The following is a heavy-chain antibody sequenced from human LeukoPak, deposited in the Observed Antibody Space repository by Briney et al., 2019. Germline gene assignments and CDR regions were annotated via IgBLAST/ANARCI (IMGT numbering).Heavy chain of an antibody. CDR2: IYSGGST. J-gene: IGHJ5*02. Sequence: GGSLRLSCAASGFTFSNAWMSWVRQAPGKGLEWVSVIYSGGSTYYADSVKGRFTISRDNSKNTLYLQMNSLRAEDTAVYYCARAGATHDNWFDPWGQGTLVTVSS. CDR3: ARAGATHDNWFDP. V-gene: IGHV3-66*02. D-gene: IGHD1-26*01. CDR1: GFTFSNAW.